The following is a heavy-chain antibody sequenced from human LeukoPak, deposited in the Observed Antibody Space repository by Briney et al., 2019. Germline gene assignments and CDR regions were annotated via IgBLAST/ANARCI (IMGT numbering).Heavy chain of an antibody. CDR3: AREVRDILTGYYFDY. Sequence: PGRSLRLSCAASGFTFSSYAMHWVRQAPGKGLEWVAVISYDGSNKYYADSVKGRFTISRDNSKNTLYLQMNSLRAEDTAVYYCAREVRDILTGYYFDYWGQETLVTVSS. CDR2: ISYDGSNK. J-gene: IGHJ4*02. V-gene: IGHV3-30*04. D-gene: IGHD3-9*01. CDR1: GFTFSSYA.